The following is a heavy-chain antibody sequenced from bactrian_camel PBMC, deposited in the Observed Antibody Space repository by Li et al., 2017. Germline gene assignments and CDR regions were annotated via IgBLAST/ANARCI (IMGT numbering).Heavy chain of an antibody. CDR2: IVIGSGTT. Sequence: VQPGGSLRLSCTASEVTASPDCMGWFRQAPGNEREGVAAIVIGSGTTYYGDSVQGRFTISRDGAKNTVHLQMNSLKPEDTAVYYCAVETAAVVGEYSYWGQGTQVTVS. CDR3: AVETAAVVGEYSY. J-gene: IGHJ4*01. CDR1: EVTASPDC. V-gene: IGHV3S25*01. D-gene: IGHD1*01.